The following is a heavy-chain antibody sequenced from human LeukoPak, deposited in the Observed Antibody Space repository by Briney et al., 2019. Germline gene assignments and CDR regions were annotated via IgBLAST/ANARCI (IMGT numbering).Heavy chain of an antibody. J-gene: IGHJ4*02. CDR1: GFIFSHYA. V-gene: IGHV3-23*01. CDR2: ISDSRDDI. CDR3: VREARGSSMWSTGGPFDS. D-gene: IGHD2-21*01. Sequence: GGSLGLSCAGSGFIFSHYALSWVRQAPGKGLEWVSVISDSRDDIDYADSVKGRFTISRDNSKNILFLLMNGLRADDTAVYYCVREARGSSMWSTGGPFDSWGQGTLVTVSS.